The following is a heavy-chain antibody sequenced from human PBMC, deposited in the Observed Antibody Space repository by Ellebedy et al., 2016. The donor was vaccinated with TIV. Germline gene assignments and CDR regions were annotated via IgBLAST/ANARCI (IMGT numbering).Heavy chain of an antibody. CDR3: AKVGARRFAGAPGYSSEWPESKTWFDS. V-gene: IGHV3-23*01. Sequence: GESLKISCAASGFTFSSYAMSWVRPAPGKGLEWVSVISASGESTYHAESVKGRFTISRDNSKNTLFLQMDSLRSEDTAVYYCAKVGARRFAGAPGYSSEWPESKTWFDSWGQGTLVTVSS. D-gene: IGHD6-19*01. J-gene: IGHJ5*01. CDR1: GFTFSSYA. CDR2: ISASGEST.